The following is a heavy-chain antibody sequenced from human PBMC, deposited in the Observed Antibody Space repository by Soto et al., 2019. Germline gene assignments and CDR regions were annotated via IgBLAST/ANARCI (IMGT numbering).Heavy chain of an antibody. V-gene: IGHV4-39*01. CDR2: IYYSGST. CDR3: ARQRTSVVTQAYFDS. CDR1: GDPINNRSYY. J-gene: IGHJ4*02. D-gene: IGHD2-21*02. Sequence: SETLSLTCTVTGDPINNRSYYWGRIRQPPGKGLEWIGSIYYSGSTYNNPSLKSRVSMSVDTSKNQFSLKLRSVTAADTALYYCARQRTSVVTQAYFDSWGQGSLVTVSS.